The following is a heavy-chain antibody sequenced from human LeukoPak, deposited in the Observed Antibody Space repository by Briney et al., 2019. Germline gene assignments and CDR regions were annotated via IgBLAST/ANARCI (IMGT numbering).Heavy chain of an antibody. J-gene: IGHJ3*02. CDR1: GGSISSGSYY. D-gene: IGHD3-16*02. CDR3: ARQYLPGDYDYVWGSYRYRAAFDI. Sequence: SETLSLTCTVSGGSISSGSYYWSWIRQPAGKGLEWIGRIYTSGSTNYNPSLKSRVTISVDTSKNQFSLKLSSVTAADTAVYYCARQYLPGDYDYVWGSYRYRAAFDIWGQGTMVTVSS. V-gene: IGHV4-61*02. CDR2: IYTSGST.